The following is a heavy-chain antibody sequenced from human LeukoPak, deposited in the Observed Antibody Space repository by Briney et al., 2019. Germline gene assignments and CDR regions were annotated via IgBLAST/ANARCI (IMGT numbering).Heavy chain of an antibody. J-gene: IGHJ4*02. CDR2: IYYSGST. D-gene: IGHD6-13*01. CDR1: GGSVNSGSYY. Sequence: SETLSLTCTVSGGSVNSGSYYWSWIRQPPGKGLEWIGYIYYSGSTNYNPSLKNRVTVSVDTSKNQFSLKLSSVTAADTAVYYCARVRGSTSWHYFDYWGQGTLVTVSS. V-gene: IGHV4-61*01. CDR3: ARVRGSTSWHYFDY.